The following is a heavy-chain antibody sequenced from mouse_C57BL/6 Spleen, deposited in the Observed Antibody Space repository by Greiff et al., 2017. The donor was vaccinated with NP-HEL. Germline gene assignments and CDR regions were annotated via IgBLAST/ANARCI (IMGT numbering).Heavy chain of an antibody. CDR2: IYPGSGST. CDR1: GYTFTSYW. V-gene: IGHV1-55*01. Sequence: QVHVKQSGAELVKPGASVKMSCKASGYTFTSYWITWVKQRPGQGLEWIGDIYPGSGSTNYNEKFKSKATLTVDTSSSTAYMQLSSLTSEDSAVYYCARYYGSFYYAMDYWGQGTSVTVSS. J-gene: IGHJ4*01. D-gene: IGHD1-1*01. CDR3: ARYYGSFYYAMDY.